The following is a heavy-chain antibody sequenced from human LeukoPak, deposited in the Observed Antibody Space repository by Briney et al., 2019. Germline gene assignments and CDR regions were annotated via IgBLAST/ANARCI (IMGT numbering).Heavy chain of an antibody. CDR1: GFTFSSYA. V-gene: IGHV3-23*01. CDR2: ISGSGGST. CDR3: ASRPGVDFDY. J-gene: IGHJ4*02. D-gene: IGHD1-14*01. Sequence: PGGSLRLSCAASGFTFSSYAMSWVRQAPGNGLEWVSAISGSGGSTYYAHSVKGRFTISRDNSKTTLYLQMNCLRAEDTAIYYCASRPGVDFDYWGQGTLVTVSS.